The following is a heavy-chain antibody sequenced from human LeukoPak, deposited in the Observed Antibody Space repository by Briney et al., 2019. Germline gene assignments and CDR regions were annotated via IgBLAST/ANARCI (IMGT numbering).Heavy chain of an antibody. V-gene: IGHV1-24*01. CDR2: FDPEDGEA. CDR3: ATGGSGYVDY. D-gene: IGHD2-15*01. J-gene: IGHJ4*02. CDR1: GYTLTELS. Sequence: ASVKVSCKVSGYTLTELSMHWVRQAPGKGLEWMGGFDPEDGEAIYAQKFQGRVTMTEDTSTDTAYMELSSLRSEDTAVHYCATGGSGYVDYWGQGTLVTVSS.